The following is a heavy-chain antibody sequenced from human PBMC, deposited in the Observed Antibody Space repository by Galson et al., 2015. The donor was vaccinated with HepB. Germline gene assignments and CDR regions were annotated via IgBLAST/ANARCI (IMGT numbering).Heavy chain of an antibody. D-gene: IGHD3-9*01. V-gene: IGHV3-23*01. CDR3: AKERGDILTGFEF. CDR1: GFTFSDHY. J-gene: IGHJ4*02. Sequence: SLRLSCAASGFTFSDHYMDWVRQAPGKGLQWVSGISGSGDKRYYADSVKGRFTISRDNSKNTLYLQMNSLRAEDTAVYYCAKERGDILTGFEFWGQGTLVTVSS. CDR2: ISGSGDKR.